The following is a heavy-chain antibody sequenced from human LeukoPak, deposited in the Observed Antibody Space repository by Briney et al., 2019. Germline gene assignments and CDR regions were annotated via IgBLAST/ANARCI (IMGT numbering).Heavy chain of an antibody. J-gene: IGHJ2*01. CDR1: GFTFSSYR. V-gene: IGHV3-48*01. D-gene: IGHD2-8*01. CDR3: ARVGNDDWYFAL. CDR2: ISTSSSTI. Sequence: PGGSLRLSCAASGFTFSSYRMNWVRQAPGKGLEWVSYISTSSSTIYYADSVKGRFTISRDNAKSSLHLQMNSLRAEDTAVYYCARVGNDDWYFALWGRGTLVTVSS.